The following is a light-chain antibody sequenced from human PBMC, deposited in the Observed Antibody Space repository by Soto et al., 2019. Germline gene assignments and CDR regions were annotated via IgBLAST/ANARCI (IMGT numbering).Light chain of an antibody. CDR3: CSHGGRHSYV. CDR1: SSDVGDYDY. Sequence: QSVLTQPRSVSGSPGQSVTISCTGTSSDVGDYDYVSWYQQHPGKAPKLMIYGVTKRPSGVPDRFSGSKSGNTASLTISGLQAEDESDYYCCSHGGRHSYVFGTGTKLTVL. V-gene: IGLV2-11*01. J-gene: IGLJ1*01. CDR2: GVT.